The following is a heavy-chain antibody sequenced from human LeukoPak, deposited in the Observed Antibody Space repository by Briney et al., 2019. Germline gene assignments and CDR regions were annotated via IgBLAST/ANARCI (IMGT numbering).Heavy chain of an antibody. CDR1: GFTFDDYA. D-gene: IGHD5-12*01. CDR2: ISWNSGSI. CDR3: ARSGYDLRIY. V-gene: IGHV3-9*01. J-gene: IGHJ4*02. Sequence: GGSLRLSCAASGFTFDDYAMHWVRQAPGKGLEWVSGISWNSGSIGYADSVKGRFTISRDNAKNSLYLQMNSLRAEDTALYYCARSGYDLRIYWGQGTLVTVSS.